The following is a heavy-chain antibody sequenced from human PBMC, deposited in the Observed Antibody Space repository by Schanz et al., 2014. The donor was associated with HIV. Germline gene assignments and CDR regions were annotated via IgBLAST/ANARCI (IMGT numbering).Heavy chain of an antibody. Sequence: EVQLLQSGGGSVQPGGSLTLTCAASGFTFSNYAMRWIRQAPGQGLEWVSGISASGGATYYADSVKGRFAISRDNSKNTLFLQMNSLRAEDTALYYCAKDMGGVVPAAPFYYYGMDVWGQGTTVTVSS. D-gene: IGHD2-2*01. CDR2: ISASGGAT. CDR1: GFTFSNYA. V-gene: IGHV3-23*01. J-gene: IGHJ6*02. CDR3: AKDMGGVVPAAPFYYYGMDV.